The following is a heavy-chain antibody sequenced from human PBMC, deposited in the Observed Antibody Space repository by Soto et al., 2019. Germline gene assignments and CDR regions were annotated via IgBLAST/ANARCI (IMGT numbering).Heavy chain of an antibody. CDR2: ISYDGSNK. Sequence: RGSLRISCAPSVFTFSTYAMHWVGQAPGRGLEPVAVISYDGSNKYYADSVKGRFTISRDNSKNTLYLQMNSLRAEDTAVYYCASDRKYCSGGSCYPYYGMDVWGQGTTVTVSS. J-gene: IGHJ6*01. D-gene: IGHD2-15*01. V-gene: IGHV3-30-3*01. CDR3: ASDRKYCSGGSCYPYYGMDV. CDR1: VFTFSTYA.